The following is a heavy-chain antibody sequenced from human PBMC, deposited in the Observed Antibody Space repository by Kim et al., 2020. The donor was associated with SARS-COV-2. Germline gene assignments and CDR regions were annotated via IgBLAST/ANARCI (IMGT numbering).Heavy chain of an antibody. Sequence: SVKVSCKASGGTFSSYAISWVRQAPGQGLEWMGGIIPIFGTANYAQKFQGRVTITADESTSTAYMELSSLRSEDTAVYYCARDDVVVPAAFGRDYYYYGMDGGGQGTTVTVSS. V-gene: IGHV1-69*13. CDR1: GGTFSSYA. D-gene: IGHD2-2*01. CDR2: IIPIFGTA. J-gene: IGHJ6*02. CDR3: ARDDVVVPAAFGRDYYYYGMDG.